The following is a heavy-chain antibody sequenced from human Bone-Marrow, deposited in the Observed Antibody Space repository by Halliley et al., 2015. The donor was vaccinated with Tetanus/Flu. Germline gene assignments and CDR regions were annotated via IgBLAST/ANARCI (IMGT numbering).Heavy chain of an antibody. Sequence: SLRLSCAASGFTFSSHDMNWVRQAPGKGLEWVSFISSSGSTIYYADSVKGRFSISRDNTKKSLYLQMSSLRAEDTAVYYCAKIAVFGTVINYYGMDVWGQGTTVTVFS. CDR3: AKIAVFGTVINYYGMDV. J-gene: IGHJ6*02. V-gene: IGHV3-48*03. D-gene: IGHD3-3*01. CDR2: ISSSGSTI. CDR1: GFTFSSHD.